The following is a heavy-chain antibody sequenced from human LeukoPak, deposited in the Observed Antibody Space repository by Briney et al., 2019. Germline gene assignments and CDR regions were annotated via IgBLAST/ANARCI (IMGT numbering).Heavy chain of an antibody. D-gene: IGHD6-13*01. J-gene: IGHJ6*03. CDR3: ARVSYIAAAGTPGYYYMDV. V-gene: IGHV4-4*07. CDR1: GGSISSYY. CDR2: IYTSGST. Sequence: PSETLSLTCTVSGGSISSYYWSWIRQPAGKGLEWIGRIYTSGSTNYNPSLKSRVTMSVDTSKNLFSLKLSSVTAADTAVYYCARVSYIAAAGTPGYYYMDVWGKGTTVTVSS.